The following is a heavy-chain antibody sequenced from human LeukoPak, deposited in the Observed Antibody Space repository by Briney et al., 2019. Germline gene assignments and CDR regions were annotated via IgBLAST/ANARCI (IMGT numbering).Heavy chain of an antibody. V-gene: IGHV1-18*01. CDR1: GYTFTSYG. Sequence: ASVTVSCKASGYTFTSYGISWVRQAPGQGLEWMGWISAYNGNTNYAQKLQGRVTMTTDTSTSTAYMELRSLRSDDTAVYYCARDLDCSGGSCYTLPDYWGQGTLVTVSS. CDR2: ISAYNGNT. D-gene: IGHD2-15*01. J-gene: IGHJ4*02. CDR3: ARDLDCSGGSCYTLPDY.